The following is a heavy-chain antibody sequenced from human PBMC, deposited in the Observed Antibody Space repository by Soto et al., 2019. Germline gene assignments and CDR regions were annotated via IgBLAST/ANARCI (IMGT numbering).Heavy chain of an antibody. CDR1: GGSISSGGYY. CDR2: IYYSGIA. V-gene: IGHV4-31*03. Sequence: SETLSLTCTVSGGSISSGGYYWSWIRQHPGRGLEWIGYIYYSGIAYYNPSLKSRVTISLDTSKNKFSLMLCSVTVADTAVYYCERRRAEVDWSGRSKNWFETWYPGTLLTVSS. J-gene: IGHJ5*02. D-gene: IGHD3-3*01. CDR3: ERRRAEVDWSGRSKNWFET.